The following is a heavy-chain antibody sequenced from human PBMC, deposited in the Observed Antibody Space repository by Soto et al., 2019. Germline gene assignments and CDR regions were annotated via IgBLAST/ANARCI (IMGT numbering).Heavy chain of an antibody. D-gene: IGHD2-2*01. CDR2: ISYDGSNK. J-gene: IGHJ4*02. CDR1: GFTFSSYA. Sequence: GGSLRLSCAASGFTFSSYAMHWVRQAPGKGLEWVAVISYDGSNKYYADSVKGRFTISRDNSKNTLYLQMNSLRAEDTAVYYCARVDCSSTSCYTPYFDYWGQGTLVTVSS. V-gene: IGHV3-30-3*01. CDR3: ARVDCSSTSCYTPYFDY.